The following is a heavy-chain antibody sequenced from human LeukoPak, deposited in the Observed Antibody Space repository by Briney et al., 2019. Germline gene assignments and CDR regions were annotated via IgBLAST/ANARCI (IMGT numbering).Heavy chain of an antibody. CDR2: INHSGST. J-gene: IGHJ5*02. D-gene: IGHD3-9*01. CDR1: GGSFSGYY. Sequence: SETLSLTCAVYGGSFSGYYWSWIHQPPGKGLEWIGEINHSGSTNYNPSLKSRVTISVDTSKNQFSLKLSSVTAADTAVYYCARGTGYYNRWFDPWGQGTLVTVSS. CDR3: ARGTGYYNRWFDP. V-gene: IGHV4-34*01.